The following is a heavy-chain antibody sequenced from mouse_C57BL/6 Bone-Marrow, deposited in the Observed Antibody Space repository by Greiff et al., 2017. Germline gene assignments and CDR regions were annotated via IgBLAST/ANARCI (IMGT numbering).Heavy chain of an antibody. V-gene: IGHV1-76*01. J-gene: IGHJ4*01. Sequence: QVQLQQSGAELVRPGASVKLSCKASGYTFTDYYINWVKQRPGQGLEWIARIYPGSGNTYYNEKFKGKATLTAEKSSSTAYMQLSSLTSEDSAVYFCARAQYYYGSSCYYYAMDYWGQGTSVTVSS. CDR1: GYTFTDYY. CDR3: ARAQYYYGSSCYYYAMDY. CDR2: IYPGSGNT. D-gene: IGHD1-1*01.